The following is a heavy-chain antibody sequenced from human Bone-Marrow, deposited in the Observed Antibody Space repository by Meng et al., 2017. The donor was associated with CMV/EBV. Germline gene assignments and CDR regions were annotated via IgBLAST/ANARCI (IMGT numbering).Heavy chain of an antibody. CDR2: IRYDGSNK. D-gene: IGHD4-11*01. Sequence: GESLKISCAASGFTFSNYGMHWVRQAPGKGLEWVAFIRYDGSNKYYADSVKGRFTISRDNSKNTLYLQVNSLRAEDTAVYYCAKDRIKRMTTGFDYWGQGTLVTVSS. CDR1: GFTFSNYG. V-gene: IGHV3-30*02. J-gene: IGHJ4*02. CDR3: AKDRIKRMTTGFDY.